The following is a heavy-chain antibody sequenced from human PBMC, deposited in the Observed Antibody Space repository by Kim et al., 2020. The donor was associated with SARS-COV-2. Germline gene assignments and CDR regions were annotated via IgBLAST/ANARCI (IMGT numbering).Heavy chain of an antibody. Sequence: NTNYAQKLQGRVTMTTDASTSTAYMELRSLRSDDTAVYYCARVLGGWFDPWGQGTLVTVSS. D-gene: IGHD2-15*01. CDR3: ARVLGGWFDP. V-gene: IGHV1-18*01. CDR2: NT. J-gene: IGHJ5*02.